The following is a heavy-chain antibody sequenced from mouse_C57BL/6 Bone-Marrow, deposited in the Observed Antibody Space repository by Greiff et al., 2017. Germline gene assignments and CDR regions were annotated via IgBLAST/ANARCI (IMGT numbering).Heavy chain of an antibody. CDR3: ARGYYGSRFAY. CDR1: GYTFTSYG. D-gene: IGHD1-1*01. Sequence: VQLQQSGAELAKPGASVKLSCKASGYTFTSYGISWVKQRTGQGLEWIGEIYPRSGNTYYNEKFKGKATLTADKSSSTAYMALRSLPSEDSAVYFCARGYYGSRFAYWGQGTLVTVSA. V-gene: IGHV1-81*01. J-gene: IGHJ3*01. CDR2: IYPRSGNT.